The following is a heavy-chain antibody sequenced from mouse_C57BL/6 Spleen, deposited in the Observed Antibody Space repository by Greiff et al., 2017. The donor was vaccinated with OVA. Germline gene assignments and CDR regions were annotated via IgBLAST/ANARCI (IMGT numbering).Heavy chain of an antibody. D-gene: IGHD2-2*01. Sequence: EVQLHQSGPELVKPGASVKIPCKASGYTFTDYNMDWVKQSHGKSLEWIGDINPNNGGTIYNQKFKGKATLTVDKSSSTAYMELRSLTSEDTAVYYCARGPFPVTSYYAMDYWGQGTSVTVSS. J-gene: IGHJ4*01. CDR3: ARGPFPVTSYYAMDY. CDR2: INPNNGGT. V-gene: IGHV1-18*01. CDR1: GYTFTDYN.